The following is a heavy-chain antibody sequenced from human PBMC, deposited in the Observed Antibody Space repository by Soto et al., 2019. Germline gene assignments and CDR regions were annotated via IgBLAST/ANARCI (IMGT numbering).Heavy chain of an antibody. CDR1: RNTFTGYY. V-gene: IGHV1-2*02. CDR2: INPNSGDT. CDR3: ARARGYGYLDK. J-gene: IGHJ4*01. Sequence: ASLKVSCKASRNTFTGYYVHWVLHAPGQGLGWMGLINPNSGDTNYAQKFQGRVTMTRDTSISTAYMELSRLRSDDTAVYYCARARGYGYLDKCDRGSLVAICS. D-gene: IGHD5-12*01.